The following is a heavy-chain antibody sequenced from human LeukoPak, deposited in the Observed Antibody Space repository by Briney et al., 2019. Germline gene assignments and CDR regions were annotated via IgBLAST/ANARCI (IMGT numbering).Heavy chain of an antibody. J-gene: IGHJ4*01. CDR1: GYTFTSYY. Sequence: RASVKVSCKASGYTFTSYYVHWVRQAPGQGLEWLGTFKPNTRSAHPGLGFRDRVSMTGDMSTSTVFIELNSLRSEDMAVYYCVSVKDGGTYDYWGQGTLVTVST. CDR3: VSVKDGGTYDY. V-gene: IGHV1-46*01. D-gene: IGHD3-16*01. CDR2: FKPNTRSA.